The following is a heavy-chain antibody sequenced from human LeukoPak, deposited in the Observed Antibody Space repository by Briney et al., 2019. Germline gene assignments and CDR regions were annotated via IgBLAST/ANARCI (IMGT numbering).Heavy chain of an antibody. V-gene: IGHV4-59*01. Sequence: SETLSLTCTVSGGSISSYYWSWIRQPPGKGLEWIGYIYYSGSANYNPSLKSRVTISVDTSKNQFSLKLSSVTAADTAVYYCAILINDFWSASGAFDIWGQGTMVTVSS. CDR2: IYYSGSA. D-gene: IGHD3-3*01. J-gene: IGHJ3*02. CDR1: GGSISSYY. CDR3: AILINDFWSASGAFDI.